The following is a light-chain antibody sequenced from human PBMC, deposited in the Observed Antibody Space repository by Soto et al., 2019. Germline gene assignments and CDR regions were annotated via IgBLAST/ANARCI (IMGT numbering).Light chain of an antibody. CDR3: QQSYSTPRM. Sequence: DIQMTQSPSSLSASVGDRVTITCRASQSISSYLNWYQQKPGKAPKLLIYAASSLQSGFPSRFSGSGSGTDFTLTISSLQPEDFATYYCQQSYSTPRMFGQGTKVDIK. CDR2: AAS. V-gene: IGKV1-39*01. J-gene: IGKJ1*01. CDR1: QSISSY.